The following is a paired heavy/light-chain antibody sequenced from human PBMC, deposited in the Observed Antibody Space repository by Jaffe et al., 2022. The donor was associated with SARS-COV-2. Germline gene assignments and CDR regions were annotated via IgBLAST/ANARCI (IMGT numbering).Heavy chain of an antibody. V-gene: IGHV3-7*03. CDR1: GFTFSNYW. CDR2: INQAGTVK. D-gene: IGHD2-21*01. Sequence: VQLVDSGGGLVQPGGSLRLSCGASGFTFSNYWMTWVRQAPGKGLEWVAIINQAGTVKYYVDSVKGRFTISRDNAKNSLYLQMDSLRAEDTAVYYCARDAERGGDFDYWGQGTLVTVSS. J-gene: IGHJ4*02. CDR3: ARDAERGGDFDY.
Light chain of an antibody. J-gene: IGKJ3*01. CDR1: QSVLYSSNNMNN. CDR2: WAS. Sequence: DIVMTQSPDSLAVSLGERATINCKSSQSVLYSSNNMNNLAWYQQKPGQPPKLLIYWASTRKSGVPDRFSGSGSGTDFTLTISSLQAEDVAVYYCQQYYSFPRTFGPGTKVDLK. CDR3: QQYYSFPRT. V-gene: IGKV4-1*01.